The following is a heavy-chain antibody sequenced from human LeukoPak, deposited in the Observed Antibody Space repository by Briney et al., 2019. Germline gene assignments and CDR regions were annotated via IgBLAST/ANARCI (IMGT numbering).Heavy chain of an antibody. CDR1: GGSISSSSYY. J-gene: IGHJ4*02. CDR3: ARLGYYDSSGDWVY. Sequence: SQTLSLTCTVSGGSISSSSYYWGWIRQPPGKGLEWIVSMHYGGSTYYNPSLKSRVTISVDTSKNQFSLKLSSVTAADTAIYYCARLGYYDSSGDWVYWGQGTLVTVSS. V-gene: IGHV4-39*01. D-gene: IGHD3-22*01. CDR2: MHYGGST.